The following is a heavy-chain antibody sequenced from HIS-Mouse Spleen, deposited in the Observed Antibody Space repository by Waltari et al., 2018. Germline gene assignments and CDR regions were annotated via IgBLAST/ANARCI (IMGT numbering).Heavy chain of an antibody. J-gene: IGHJ2*01. CDR2: IYYSGST. Sequence: QLQLQESGPGLVKPSEALYLTCTVSGGSIRSSSYYWGWIRQPPGKGLEWIGSIYYSGSTYYTPSLKSRVTISVDTSKNQFSLKLSSVTAADTAVYYCAREIPYSSSWYDWYFDLWGRGTLVTVSS. CDR1: GGSIRSSSYY. V-gene: IGHV4-39*07. CDR3: AREIPYSSSWYDWYFDL. D-gene: IGHD6-13*01.